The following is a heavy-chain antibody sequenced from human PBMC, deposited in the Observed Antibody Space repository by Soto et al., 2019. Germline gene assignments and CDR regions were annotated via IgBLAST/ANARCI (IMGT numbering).Heavy chain of an antibody. D-gene: IGHD3-22*01. J-gene: IGHJ6*01. CDR2: VIPIFGTA. CDR1: GDTFSSYA. CDR3: ARDGSGYRSRASPMDV. Sequence: QVQLVQSGAEVKKPGSSVKVSCKASGDTFSSYAISWVRQAPGQGPEWMGGVIPIFGTANYAQKFQGRDTITADESTSPAYMELSSLRSEDTAVYYCARDGSGYRSRASPMDVWGEGTTVTVSS. V-gene: IGHV1-69*01.